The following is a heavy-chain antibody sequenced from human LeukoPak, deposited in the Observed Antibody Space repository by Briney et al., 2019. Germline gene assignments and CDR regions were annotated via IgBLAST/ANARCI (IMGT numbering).Heavy chain of an antibody. Sequence: GSSVKVSCKASGGTFSSYAISWVRQAPGQGLEWMGRIIPILDIGNYAQKFQGRVTITADRSTSTAYMELSSLRSEDTAIYYCLWNDGSGSYYYWGQGTLVTVSS. V-gene: IGHV1-69*04. CDR3: LWNDGSGSYYY. CDR1: GGTFSSYA. CDR2: IIPILDIG. J-gene: IGHJ4*02. D-gene: IGHD3-10*01.